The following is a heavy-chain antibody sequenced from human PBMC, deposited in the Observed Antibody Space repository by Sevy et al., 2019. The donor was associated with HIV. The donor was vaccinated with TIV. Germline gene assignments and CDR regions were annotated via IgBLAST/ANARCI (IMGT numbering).Heavy chain of an antibody. V-gene: IGHV4-34*01. Sequence: SETLSLTCAVYGGSFSGYYWSWIRQPPGKGLEWIREINHSGSTNYNPSLKSRVTISVDTSKNQFSLKLSSVTAADTAVYYCARGGRMVRGVISYFDYWGQGTLVTVSS. D-gene: IGHD3-10*01. CDR1: GGSFSGYY. J-gene: IGHJ4*02. CDR2: INHSGST. CDR3: ARGGRMVRGVISYFDY.